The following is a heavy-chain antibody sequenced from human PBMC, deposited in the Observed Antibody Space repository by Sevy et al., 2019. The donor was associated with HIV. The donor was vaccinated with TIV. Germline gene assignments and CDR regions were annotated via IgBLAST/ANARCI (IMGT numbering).Heavy chain of an antibody. CDR2: INPNSGGT. D-gene: IGHD3-10*01. Sequence: ASVKVSCQASGYSFTGYYIHWVRQAPGQGLEWMGWINPNSGGTNYAQKFQGRVTMTRDTSTSTTYMELNRLRFDDTAVYYCVRGEYYYGSGDYYYFDYWGQGTLVTVSS. CDR1: GYSFTGYY. V-gene: IGHV1-2*02. J-gene: IGHJ4*02. CDR3: VRGEYYYGSGDYYYFDY.